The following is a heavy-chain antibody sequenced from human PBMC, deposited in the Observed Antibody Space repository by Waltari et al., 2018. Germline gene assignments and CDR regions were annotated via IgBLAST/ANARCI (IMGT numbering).Heavy chain of an antibody. CDR3: ARHQDWVVVSATWFDP. Sequence: QLRLQEPGPGLVKPSDTLPLPGTVSDGPISSTNYTWGWIRQPPGKGLEWIGSIYYSGNTYYNPSLKSRVTMSADTSKNQFSLKLSSVTAADTAVYYCARHQDWVVVSATWFDPWGQGTLVTVSS. D-gene: IGHD2-21*02. J-gene: IGHJ5*02. CDR1: DGPISSTNYT. V-gene: IGHV4-39*01. CDR2: IYYSGNT.